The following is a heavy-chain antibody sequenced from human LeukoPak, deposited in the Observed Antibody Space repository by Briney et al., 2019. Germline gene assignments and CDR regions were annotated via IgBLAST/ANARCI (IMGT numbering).Heavy chain of an antibody. CDR1: GCPMRDFL. J-gene: IGHJ3*01. D-gene: IGHD3-10*01. CDR3: VRDDKGYYASRWTAFDV. V-gene: IGHV4-4*07. CDR2: ACDSGRT. Sequence: SETPSLTCTVPGCPMRDFLWGLIRESPRRGPEWIGRACDSGRTFYSSALQRRVSMSADTSTDQFSLKLTSVTAADTAVYYCVRDDKGYYASRWTAFDVWGQGTRVTVSS.